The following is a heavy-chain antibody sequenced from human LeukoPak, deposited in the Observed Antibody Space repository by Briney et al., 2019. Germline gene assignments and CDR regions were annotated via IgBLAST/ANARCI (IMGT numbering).Heavy chain of an antibody. CDR3: ARDRGSYRHAFDI. J-gene: IGHJ3*02. CDR1: GDSVNTYY. V-gene: IGHV4-59*02. Sequence: SETLSLTCTVSGDSVNTYYWNWIRQSPGKGLEWIGYIYYSGSTNYNPSLKSRVTISVDTSKNQFSLKLSSVTAADTAVYYCARDRGSYRHAFDIWGQGTMVTVSS. D-gene: IGHD1-26*01. CDR2: IYYSGST.